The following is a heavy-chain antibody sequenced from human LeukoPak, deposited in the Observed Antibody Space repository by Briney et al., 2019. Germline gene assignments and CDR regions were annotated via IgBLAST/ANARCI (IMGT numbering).Heavy chain of an antibody. D-gene: IGHD5-24*01. V-gene: IGHV1-69*13. J-gene: IGHJ6*03. CDR2: IIPIFGTA. Sequence: GASVKVSCKASGGTFSSYAISWVRQAPGQGLEWMGGIIPIFGTANYAQKFQGRVTITADESTSTAYMELSSLRSEDTAVYYCARVKRWLQSYYYYYYMDVWGKGTTVTVSS. CDR3: ARVKRWLQSYYYYYYMDV. CDR1: GGTFSSYA.